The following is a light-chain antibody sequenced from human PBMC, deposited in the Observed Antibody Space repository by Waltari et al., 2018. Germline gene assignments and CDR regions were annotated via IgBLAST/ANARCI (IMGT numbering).Light chain of an antibody. Sequence: TLSCRASQSVSSSYLAWYQQKPGQAPRLLIYGASSRATGIPDRFSGSGSGTDFTLTISRLEPEDFAVYYCQQYGSSPRTFGQGTKVEIK. CDR1: QSVSSSY. CDR3: QQYGSSPRT. V-gene: IGKV3-20*01. J-gene: IGKJ1*01. CDR2: GAS.